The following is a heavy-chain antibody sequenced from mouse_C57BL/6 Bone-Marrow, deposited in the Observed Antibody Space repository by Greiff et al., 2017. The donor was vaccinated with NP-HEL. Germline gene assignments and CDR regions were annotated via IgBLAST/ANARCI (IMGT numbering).Heavy chain of an antibody. D-gene: IGHD2-5*01. CDR3: AGDSNYPFAY. CDR2: ISDGGSYT. J-gene: IGHJ3*01. V-gene: IGHV5-4*01. Sequence: EVQVVESGGGLVKPGGSLKLSCAASGFTFSSYAMSWVRQTPEKRLEWVATISDGGSYTYYPDNVKGRFTISRDNAKNNRYLQMSHLKSEDTAMYYCAGDSNYPFAYWGQGTLVTVSA. CDR1: GFTFSSYA.